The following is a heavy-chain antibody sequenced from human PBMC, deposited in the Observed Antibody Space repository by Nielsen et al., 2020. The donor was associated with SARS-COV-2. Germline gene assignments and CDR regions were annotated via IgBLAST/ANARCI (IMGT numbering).Heavy chain of an antibody. CDR1: GFSISTTGMR. D-gene: IGHD3-10*01. J-gene: IGHJ4*02. CDR2: IDSDDDT. CDR3: ARMVYGSGSYEFDF. Sequence: SGPTLVKPTQTLTLTCTFSGFSISTTGMRLNWIRQPPGRALEWLARIDSDDDTFYNTSLKTRLTISKDTSKNQVVLTMTNMDPVDTATYYCARMVYGSGSYEFDFWGQGTLVTVSS. V-gene: IGHV2-70*04.